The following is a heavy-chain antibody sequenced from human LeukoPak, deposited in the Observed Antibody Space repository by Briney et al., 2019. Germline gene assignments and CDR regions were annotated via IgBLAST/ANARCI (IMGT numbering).Heavy chain of an antibody. J-gene: IGHJ4*02. CDR2: INPNSGGT. CDR3: ARGSVGARSNYVGARHYYFDY. Sequence: GASVKVSCKASGYTFTGYYMHWVRLAPGQGLEWMGWINPNSGGTNYAQKFQGWVTMTRDTSISTAYMELSRLRSDDTAAYYCARGSVGARSNYVGARHYYFDYWGQGTLVTVSS. D-gene: IGHD4-11*01. V-gene: IGHV1-2*04. CDR1: GYTFTGYY.